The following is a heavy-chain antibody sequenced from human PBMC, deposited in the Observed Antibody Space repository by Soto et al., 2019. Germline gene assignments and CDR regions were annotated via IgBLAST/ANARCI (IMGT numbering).Heavy chain of an antibody. Sequence: PGGSLRLSCAASGFTFSSYDMHWVRQATGKGLEWVSAIGTAGDTYYPGSVKGRFTISRENAKNSLYFHLNSLRAEDTAVYYCARDLGRTPSSGSFYYYYYGMDVWGQGTTVTVSS. D-gene: IGHD2-15*01. CDR1: GFTFSSYD. CDR2: IGTAGDT. CDR3: ARDLGRTPSSGSFYYYYYGMDV. V-gene: IGHV3-13*04. J-gene: IGHJ6*02.